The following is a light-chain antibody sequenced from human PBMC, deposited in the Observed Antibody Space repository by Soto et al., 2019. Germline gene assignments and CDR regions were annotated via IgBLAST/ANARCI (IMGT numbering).Light chain of an antibody. Sequence: EIVLTQSPGTLSLFPGERATLSCRASQSLTTRYLAWHQQKPGQAPRLLIYGASSRATGIPDRFSGSGSGTAFTLTISRLEPEDFAVYSCQQYGSSPTFGQGTRLEIK. J-gene: IGKJ5*01. V-gene: IGKV3-20*01. CDR2: GAS. CDR1: QSLTTRY. CDR3: QQYGSSPT.